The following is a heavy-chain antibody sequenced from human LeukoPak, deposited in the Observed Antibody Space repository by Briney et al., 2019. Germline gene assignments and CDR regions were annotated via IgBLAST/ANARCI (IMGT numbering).Heavy chain of an antibody. J-gene: IGHJ5*02. CDR2: ISSSSSYI. V-gene: IGHV3-21*01. CDR3: ARDRYCSSTSCYSYWFDP. Sequence: PGGSLRLSCAASGFTFSSYSMNWVRQAPGKGLEWVSSISSSSSYIYYADSVKGRFTISRDNAKNTLYLQMNSLRAEDTAVYYCARDRYCSSTSCYSYWFDPWGQGTLVTVSS. D-gene: IGHD2-2*01. CDR1: GFTFSSYS.